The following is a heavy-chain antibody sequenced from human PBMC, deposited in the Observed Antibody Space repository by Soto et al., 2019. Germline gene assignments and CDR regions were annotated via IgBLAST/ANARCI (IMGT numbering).Heavy chain of an antibody. CDR2: IQSGGRT. CDR3: AMEDVHCMGGRCYGVPMDV. J-gene: IGHJ6*01. D-gene: IGHD2-15*01. V-gene: IGHV3-66*01. Sequence: EVQLVESGGGLVQPGGSLRLSCAASGFTVSSNYMTWVRQAPGKGLEWVSLIQSGGRTYYAGSVKGRFTISRYNSKNTLLLQMNRLIVEVTAVYYCAMEDVHCMGGRCYGVPMDVWGKGNTVTVSS. CDR1: GFTVSSNY.